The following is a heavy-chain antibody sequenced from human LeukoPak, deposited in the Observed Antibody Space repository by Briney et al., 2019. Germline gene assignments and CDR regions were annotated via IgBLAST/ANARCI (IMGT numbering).Heavy chain of an antibody. V-gene: IGHV5-51*01. D-gene: IGHD6-13*01. Sequence: GESLKISCKGSGYSFSNYWIGWVRQMPGKGLEWMGIIYPGESETRHSPSVQGQVTISADKSITTAYLQWSSLKASDTAMYYCARVYYSSSYDYWYFDLWGRGTLVTVSS. CDR1: GYSFSNYW. CDR3: ARVYYSSSYDYWYFDL. J-gene: IGHJ2*01. CDR2: IYPGESET.